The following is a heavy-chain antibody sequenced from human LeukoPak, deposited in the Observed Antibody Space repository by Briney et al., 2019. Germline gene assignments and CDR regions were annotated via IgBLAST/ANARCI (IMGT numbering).Heavy chain of an antibody. D-gene: IGHD5-12*01. J-gene: IGHJ4*02. CDR3: ASPGSGYSGYD. V-gene: IGHV4-39*01. CDR2: VYYTGSS. Sequence: PSETLSLTCTVSGGSISSSSYYWGWIRQPPGKGLEWIGSVYYTGSSYYNPSLKSRVSISVDTSKNQFSLKLSSVTAADTAVYYCASPGSGYSGYDWGQGTLVTVSS. CDR1: GGSISSSSYY.